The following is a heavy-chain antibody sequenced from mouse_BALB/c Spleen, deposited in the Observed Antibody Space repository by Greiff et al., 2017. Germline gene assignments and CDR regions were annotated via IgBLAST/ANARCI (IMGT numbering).Heavy chain of an antibody. D-gene: IGHD1-1*01. Sequence: EVHLVESGGGLVQPGGSRKLSCAASGFTFSDYGMAWVRQAPGKGPEWVAFISNLAYSIYYADTVTGRFTISRENAKNTLYLEMSSLRSEDTAMYYCARVYGSSHYYAMDYWGQGTSVTVSS. V-gene: IGHV5-15*02. CDR2: ISNLAYSI. J-gene: IGHJ4*01. CDR3: ARVYGSSHYYAMDY. CDR1: GFTFSDYG.